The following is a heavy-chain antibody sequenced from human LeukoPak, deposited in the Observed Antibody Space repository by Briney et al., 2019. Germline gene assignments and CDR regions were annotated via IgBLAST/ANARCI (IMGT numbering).Heavy chain of an antibody. CDR3: ANGLFGSGSYDANDYYYYMDV. CDR2: ISYDGSNK. J-gene: IGHJ6*03. V-gene: IGHV3-30*18. CDR1: GFTFSSYG. D-gene: IGHD3-10*01. Sequence: GGSLRLSCAASGFTFSSYGMHWVRQAPAKGLEWVAVISYDGSNKYYADSVKGRFTISRDNSKNTLYLQMNSLRAEDTAVYYCANGLFGSGSYDANDYYYYMDVWGKGTTVTVSS.